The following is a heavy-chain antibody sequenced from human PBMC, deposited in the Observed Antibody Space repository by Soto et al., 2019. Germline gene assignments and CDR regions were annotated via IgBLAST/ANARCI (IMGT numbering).Heavy chain of an antibody. J-gene: IGHJ4*02. CDR3: ARAYDILTGYYPGNFDY. CDR1: GFTFSSYW. D-gene: IGHD3-9*01. Sequence: GGSLRLSCAASGFTFSSYWMSWVRQAPGKGLEWVANIKQDGSEKYYVDSVKGRFTISRDNAKNSLYLQMNSLRAEDTAVYYCARAYDILTGYYPGNFDYWGQGTLVTVSS. V-gene: IGHV3-7*01. CDR2: IKQDGSEK.